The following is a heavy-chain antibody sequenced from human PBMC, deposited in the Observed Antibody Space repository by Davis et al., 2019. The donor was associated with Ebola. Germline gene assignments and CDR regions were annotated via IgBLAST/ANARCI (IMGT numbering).Heavy chain of an antibody. D-gene: IGHD3-3*01. CDR1: GYSFSDSY. CDR2: VKPNNGGT. J-gene: IGHJ4*02. Sequence: ASVKVSCKASGYSFSDSYIHWIRQAPGQGPEWMGWVKPNNGGTNNAQKFQGRITMTRDTSISTAYMELSRLTSDDTAVYYCARADDLWSGYSYFFDSWGQGTLVTVSS. V-gene: IGHV1-2*02. CDR3: ARADDLWSGYSYFFDS.